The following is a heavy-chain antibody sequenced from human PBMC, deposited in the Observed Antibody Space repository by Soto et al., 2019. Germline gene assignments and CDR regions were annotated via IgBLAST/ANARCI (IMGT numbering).Heavy chain of an antibody. CDR3: ARAIGSVWFDY. CDR1: GGSISSYY. D-gene: IGHD2-15*01. Sequence: SETLSLTCTVSGGSISSYYWSWIRQPPGKGLEWIGYIYYSGSTNYNPSLKSRVTISVDTSKNQFSLKLSSVTAADTAVYYCARAIGSVWFDYWGQGTLVTGSS. CDR2: IYYSGST. V-gene: IGHV4-59*01. J-gene: IGHJ4*02.